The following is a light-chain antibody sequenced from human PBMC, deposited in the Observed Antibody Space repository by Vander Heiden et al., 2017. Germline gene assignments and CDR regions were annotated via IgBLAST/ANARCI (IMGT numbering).Light chain of an antibody. V-gene: IGLV2-23*02. J-gene: IGLJ2*01. CDR2: EVS. CDR1: SSDVGTYAL. Sequence: SALTQPASVSGSPGQSITISCTGTSSDVGTYALVSWYQQHPGKAPKLMIYEVSKRPSGVSNRFSGSKSGNTASLTISGLQAEDEADYHCCSYAGSSTALFGGGTKLTVL. CDR3: CSYAGSSTAL.